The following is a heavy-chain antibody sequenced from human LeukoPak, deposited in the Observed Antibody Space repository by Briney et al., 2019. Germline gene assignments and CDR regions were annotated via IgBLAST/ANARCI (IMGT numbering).Heavy chain of an antibody. J-gene: IGHJ4*02. D-gene: IGHD6-13*01. CDR1: EFTFSTYT. CDR3: AKEGARLGTAVSGPFDY. V-gene: IGHV3-30*04. CDR2: ISYDGSNK. Sequence: GGSLRLSCAASEFTFSTYTMHWVRQAPGKGLEWVAFISYDGSNKNYADAVKGRFTVSRDNSKNTLYLQMNSLRAEDTAVYYCAKEGARLGTAVSGPFDYWGQGTLVTVSS.